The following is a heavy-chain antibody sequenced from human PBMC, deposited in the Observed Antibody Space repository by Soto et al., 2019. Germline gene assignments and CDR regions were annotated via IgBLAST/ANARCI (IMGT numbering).Heavy chain of an antibody. CDR3: TQVRVGCSCPSDY. CDR2: IKNKANSYNT. V-gene: IGHV3-72*01. D-gene: IGHD1-26*01. CDR1: GFTFSDHY. Sequence: EVQLVESGGGLVQPEGSLRLSCAASGFTFSDHYMDWVRQAPGKGLEWVGRIKNKANSYNTEYAAPVKCRFIITRDDSKSSVLLQMNRLKNADTAVYYCTQVRVGCSCPSDYWGQGILVTVSS. J-gene: IGHJ4*02.